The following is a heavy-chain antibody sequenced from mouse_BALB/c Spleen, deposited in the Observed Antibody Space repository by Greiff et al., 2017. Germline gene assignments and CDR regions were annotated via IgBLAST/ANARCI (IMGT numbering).Heavy chain of an antibody. Sequence: VQLQQSGAELVRPGALVKLSCKASGFNIKDYYMHWVKQRPEQGLEWIGWIDPENGNTIYDPKFQGKASITADTSSNTAYLQLSSLTSEDTAVYYCASYYYGSEDYWGQGTTLTVSS. CDR3: ASYYYGSEDY. J-gene: IGHJ2*01. CDR1: GFNIKDYY. CDR2: IDPENGNT. D-gene: IGHD1-1*01. V-gene: IGHV14-1*02.